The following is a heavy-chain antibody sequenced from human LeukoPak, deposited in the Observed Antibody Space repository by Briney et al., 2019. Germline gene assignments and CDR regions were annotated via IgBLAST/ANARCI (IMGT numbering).Heavy chain of an antibody. CDR3: ARVSIHGCSDY. Sequence: PSETLSLTCTVSGGSINSYYWSWIRQPPGKGLEWIGYIYYSGRTKYNPSLNSRVTISVDTSKNQFSLKLNSVTAADTAVYYCARVSIHGCSDYWGQGTLVTVSS. V-gene: IGHV4-59*13. CDR2: IYYSGRT. CDR1: GGSINSYY. J-gene: IGHJ4*02. D-gene: IGHD2-15*01.